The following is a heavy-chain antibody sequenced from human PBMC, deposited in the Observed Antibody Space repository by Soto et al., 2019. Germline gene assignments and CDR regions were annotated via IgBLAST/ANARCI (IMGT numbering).Heavy chain of an antibody. J-gene: IGHJ6*02. D-gene: IGHD3-10*01. V-gene: IGHV3-23*01. CDR1: GFTFSSYA. Sequence: GGSLRLSCAASGFTFSSYAMSWVRQAPGKGLEWVSAISGSGGSTYYADSVKGRFTISRDNSKNTLYLQMNSLRAEDTAVYYCAKYGNKGIYYYYYGMDVWGQGTTVTVSS. CDR2: ISGSGGST. CDR3: AKYGNKGIYYYYYGMDV.